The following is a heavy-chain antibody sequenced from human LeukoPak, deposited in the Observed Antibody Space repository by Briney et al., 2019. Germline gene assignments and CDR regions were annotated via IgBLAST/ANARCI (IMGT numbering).Heavy chain of an antibody. J-gene: IGHJ4*02. V-gene: IGHV3-7*03. CDR1: GFTFSRYW. CDR3: ARDKGDYDTSGSLFVF. Sequence: GGSLRLSCAASGFTFSRYWMSWVRQVPRKGLEWVANIKEDGSEKYYVDSVKGRFTISRDNAKNSLYLQMNSLRAEDTAVYYCARDKGDYDTSGSLFVFGGQGTLVTVSS. D-gene: IGHD3-22*01. CDR2: IKEDGSEK.